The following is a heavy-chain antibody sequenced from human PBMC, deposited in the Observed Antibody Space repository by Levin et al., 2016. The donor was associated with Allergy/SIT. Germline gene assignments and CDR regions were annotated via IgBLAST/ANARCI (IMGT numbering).Heavy chain of an antibody. Sequence: GSLRLSCAVYVESFSGYHWTWIRQPPGKGLEWIGEINDGGSTNYNPSLKSRVTISVDSSKSQFSLKLSSVTAADTAVYYCAREWSAFDYWGQGTLVTVSS. J-gene: IGHJ4*02. CDR2: INDGGST. D-gene: IGHD2-8*01. CDR3: AREWSAFDY. CDR1: VESFSGYH. V-gene: IGHV4-34*01.